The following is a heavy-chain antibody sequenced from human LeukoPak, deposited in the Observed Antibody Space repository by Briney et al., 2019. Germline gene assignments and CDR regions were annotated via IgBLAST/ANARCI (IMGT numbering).Heavy chain of an antibody. J-gene: IGHJ4*02. D-gene: IGHD6-19*01. V-gene: IGHV3-66*01. Sequence: GGSLRLSCAASGFTVSSNYMSWVRQAPGKGLEWVSVIYSGGSTYYADSVKGRFTISRDNSKNTLYLQMNSLRAEDTAVYYCARAGSSSGWLGPAVFDYWGQGTLVTVSS. CDR2: IYSGGST. CDR1: GFTVSSNY. CDR3: ARAGSSSGWLGPAVFDY.